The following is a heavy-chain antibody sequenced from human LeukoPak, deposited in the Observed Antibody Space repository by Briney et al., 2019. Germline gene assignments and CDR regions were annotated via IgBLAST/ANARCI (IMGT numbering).Heavy chain of an antibody. V-gene: IGHV3-48*02. CDR1: GFTFSSYS. CDR3: ARGSGNSFDY. Sequence: GGSLRLSCAASGFTFSSYSMSWVRQAPGKGLEWVSYISSSSSAMYYADSMKGRFTISRDNAKNSLYLQMNNLRDEDTAVYYCARGSGNSFDYWGQGALVTVSS. D-gene: IGHD3-10*01. CDR2: ISSSSSAM. J-gene: IGHJ4*02.